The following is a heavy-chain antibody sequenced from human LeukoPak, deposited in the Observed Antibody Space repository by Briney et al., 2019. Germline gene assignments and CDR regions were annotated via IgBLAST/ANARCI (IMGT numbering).Heavy chain of an antibody. CDR1: GGSISSHF. CDR2: IHYNGST. D-gene: IGHD1-26*01. J-gene: IGHJ4*02. Sequence: PSETLSLTCTVSGGSISSHFWSWIRQPPGKGLEWIGYIHYNGSTNYTPSLKSRVTMSVDTSKNQFSLKLSSVTAADTAVYYCARDGYSGSSLFDYWGQGTLVTVSS. CDR3: ARDGYSGSSLFDY. V-gene: IGHV4-59*11.